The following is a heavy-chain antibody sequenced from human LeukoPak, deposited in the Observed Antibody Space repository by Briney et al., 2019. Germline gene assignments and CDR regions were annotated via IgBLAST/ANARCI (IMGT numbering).Heavy chain of an antibody. D-gene: IGHD6-13*01. Sequence: PGGSLRLSCAASGFTFSSYSMNWVRQAPGKGLEWVSSISSSSSYIYYADSVKGRFTISRDNAKNSLYLQMNSLRAEDTAVYYCARDSIAAAGHAGYFQHWGQGTLVTVSS. CDR1: GFTFSSYS. CDR3: ARDSIAAAGHAGYFQH. CDR2: ISSSSSYI. J-gene: IGHJ1*01. V-gene: IGHV3-21*01.